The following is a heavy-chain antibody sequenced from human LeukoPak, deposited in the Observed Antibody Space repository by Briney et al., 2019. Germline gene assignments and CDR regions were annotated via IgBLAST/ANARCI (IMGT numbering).Heavy chain of an antibody. V-gene: IGHV4-39*07. Sequence: PSETLSLTCTVSGGSISSSSYYWGWIRQPPGKGLEWIGSTYYSGSTYYNPSLKSRVTISVDTSKNQFSLKLSSVTAADTAVYYCAREGGGYYDSSGQNIGVMTYYFDYWGQGTLVTVSS. CDR1: GGSISSSSYY. J-gene: IGHJ4*02. CDR2: TYYSGST. CDR3: AREGGGYYDSSGQNIGVMTYYFDY. D-gene: IGHD3-22*01.